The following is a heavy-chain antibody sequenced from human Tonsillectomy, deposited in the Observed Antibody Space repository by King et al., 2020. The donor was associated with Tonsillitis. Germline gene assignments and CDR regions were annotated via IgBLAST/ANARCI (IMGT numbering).Heavy chain of an antibody. CDR2: IYYSGRT. CDR3: ARVRDGANSEDY. V-gene: IGHV4-39*01. D-gene: IGHD4-23*01. J-gene: IGHJ4*02. CDR1: GGSISSRSNY. Sequence: QLQESGPGLVKPSETLSLTCTVSGGSISSRSNYWGWIRQPPGKGLAWIGTIYYSGRTYYNPSLNSRVTISVDRSTNQLSLKLSSVTAADTAVYYCARVRDGANSEDYWGQGTLVTVS.